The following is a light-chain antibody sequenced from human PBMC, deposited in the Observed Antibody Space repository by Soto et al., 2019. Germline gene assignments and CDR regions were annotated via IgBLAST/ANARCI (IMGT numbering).Light chain of an antibody. CDR1: PSISTY. J-gene: IGKJ1*01. CDR3: QQTYNTPWT. V-gene: IGKV1-39*01. Sequence: DIQMTQSPSALSASGGDIVTITCRASPSISTYLNWYHQKPGKAPKLLIYAASSLQSGVPSRFSGSGSGTDFALTISSLQPEDFATYYCQQTYNTPWTFGQGTKVDIK. CDR2: AAS.